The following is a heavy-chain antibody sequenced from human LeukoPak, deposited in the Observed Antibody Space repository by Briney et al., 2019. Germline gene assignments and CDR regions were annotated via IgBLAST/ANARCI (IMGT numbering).Heavy chain of an antibody. CDR3: ARVHYYGSGSYYTYNWFDP. D-gene: IGHD3-10*01. J-gene: IGHJ5*02. Sequence: PSETLSLTCTVSGGSISTHRYYWAWIRQPPGKGLEWIGSVSHRGNTYYRSSLKSRVTISVDASNNHFSLKLTSVTAADTATYYCARVHYYGSGSYYTYNWFDPWGQGTLVTVSS. CDR1: GGSISTHRYY. V-gene: IGHV4-39*07. CDR2: VSHRGNT.